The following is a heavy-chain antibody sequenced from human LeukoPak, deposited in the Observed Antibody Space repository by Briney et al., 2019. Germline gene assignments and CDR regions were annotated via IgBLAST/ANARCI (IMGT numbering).Heavy chain of an antibody. J-gene: IGHJ4*02. Sequence: PSETLSLTCSVSGGSISSSSYYWGWIRQPPGKGLDWIGNIYYSGRTYYNPSLKSRATMSIDTSKNQFSLELSSVTAADTAVFYCARGGGYCSGGSCHYDYWGQGLLVTVSS. CDR2: IYYSGRT. D-gene: IGHD2-15*01. V-gene: IGHV4-39*01. CDR3: ARGGGYCSGGSCHYDY. CDR1: GGSISSSSYY.